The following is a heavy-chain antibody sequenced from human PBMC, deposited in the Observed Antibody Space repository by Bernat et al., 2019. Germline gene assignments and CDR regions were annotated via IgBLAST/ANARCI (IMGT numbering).Heavy chain of an antibody. D-gene: IGHD4-17*01. CDR2: IYYSGST. CDR3: ASQSHDYGDYLPDY. CDR1: GYSISSSNW. Sequence: QMQLQESGPGLVKPSDTLSLTCAVSGYSISSSNWWGWIRQPPGKGLEWIGYIYYSGSTYYNPSLKSRVTMSVDTSKNQFSLKLSSVTAVDTAVYYCASQSHDYGDYLPDYWGQGTLVTVSS. J-gene: IGHJ4*02. V-gene: IGHV4-28*01.